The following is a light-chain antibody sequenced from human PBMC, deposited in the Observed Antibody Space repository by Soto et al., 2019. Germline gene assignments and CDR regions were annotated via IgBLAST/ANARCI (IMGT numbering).Light chain of an antibody. V-gene: IGKV1-5*01. CDR3: QQYNTYLS. CDR2: HAS. Sequence: DIQMTQSPSTLSAPEGNRVTISCRASQSISRWLAWYQQKPGKAPTLLIYHASSLESGVPSRFSGSGSGTEFTLTISSLQPDDVATYYCQQYNTYLSFGQGTKVDIK. J-gene: IGKJ1*01. CDR1: QSISRW.